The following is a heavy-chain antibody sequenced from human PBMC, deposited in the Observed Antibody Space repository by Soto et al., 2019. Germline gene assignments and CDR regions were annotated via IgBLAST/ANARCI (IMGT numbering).Heavy chain of an antibody. D-gene: IGHD3-3*01. CDR1: GYTFTGYY. CDR3: ARASPFDDFCSAHSSPWFDT. Sequence: GASVKVSCKASGYTFTGYYMHWVRQAPGQGLEWMGWINPNSGGTNYAQKFQGWVTMTRDTSISTAYMELSRLRSDDTAVYYCARASPFDDFCSAHSSPWFDTWGQGTLVTVSS. V-gene: IGHV1-2*04. CDR2: INPNSGGT. J-gene: IGHJ5*02.